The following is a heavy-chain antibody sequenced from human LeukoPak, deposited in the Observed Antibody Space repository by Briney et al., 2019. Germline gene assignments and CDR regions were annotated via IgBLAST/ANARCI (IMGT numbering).Heavy chain of an antibody. CDR3: AREGQQLKHFDY. Sequence: LRASVKVSCKASGYTFTSYGISWVRQAPGQGLEWMGAINPRGDATIGAQKFQGRVTTTRDTSTSTVYIELSSLRSEDTAVYYCAREGQQLKHFDYWGQGTLVTVSS. V-gene: IGHV1-46*01. CDR1: GYTFTSYG. CDR2: INPRGDAT. J-gene: IGHJ4*02. D-gene: IGHD1-1*01.